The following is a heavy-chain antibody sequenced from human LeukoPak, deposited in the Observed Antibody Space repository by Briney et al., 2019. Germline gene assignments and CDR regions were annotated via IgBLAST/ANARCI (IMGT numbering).Heavy chain of an antibody. CDR1: GFTFDDYG. CDR3: ARGHSGSYQRTDAFDI. Sequence: PGVSLRLSCAASGFTFDDYGMSWVRQAPGKGLEWVSGINWNGGSTGYADSVKGRFTISRDNAKNSLYLQMNSLRVEDTAVYYCARGHSGSYQRTDAFDIWGQGTMVTVSS. D-gene: IGHD1-26*01. V-gene: IGHV3-20*04. J-gene: IGHJ3*02. CDR2: INWNGGST.